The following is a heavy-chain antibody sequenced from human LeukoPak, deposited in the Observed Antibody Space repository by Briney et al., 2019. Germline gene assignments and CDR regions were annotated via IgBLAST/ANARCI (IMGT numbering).Heavy chain of an antibody. CDR1: GDGISDIY. J-gene: IGHJ5*02. D-gene: IGHD2-15*01. Sequence: NPSEALSLTCAVSGDGISDIYWSWIRQPPGKGLEWIGFIHTSGSTYYIPSLKSRVTMSVDTSKNQFSLKLSSVTAADTAVYYCAKLVYPLDGSGHNWFDPWGQGALVTVSS. CDR2: IHTSGST. V-gene: IGHV4-4*09. CDR3: AKLVYPLDGSGHNWFDP.